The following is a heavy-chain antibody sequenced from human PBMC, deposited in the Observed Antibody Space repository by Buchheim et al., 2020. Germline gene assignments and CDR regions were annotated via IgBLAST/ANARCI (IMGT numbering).Heavy chain of an antibody. CDR2: IKVDGSAK. D-gene: IGHD3-3*01. CDR3: ARGLRFLEWPNYYYYGLDV. Sequence: EVQPVESGGGLVQPGGSLRLSCAASGFTFSSYWMHWVRQAPGKGLEWVANIKVDGSAKYYVDSVRGRFTISRDHAKKSLYLQMNSLRVEDTAVYYCARGLRFLEWPNYYYYGLDVWGQGTT. J-gene: IGHJ6*02. CDR1: GFTFSSYW. V-gene: IGHV3-7*01.